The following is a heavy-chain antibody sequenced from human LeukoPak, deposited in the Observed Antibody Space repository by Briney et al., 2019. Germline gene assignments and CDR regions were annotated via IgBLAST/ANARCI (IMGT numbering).Heavy chain of an antibody. CDR2: IWYDGSNK. V-gene: IGHV3-33*06. CDR1: GFTFGSYG. J-gene: IGHJ4*02. D-gene: IGHD1-26*01. Sequence: TGGSLRLSCAASGFTFGSYGMHWVRQAPGKGLEWVAVIWYDGSNKYYADSVKGRFTISRDNSKNTLYLQMNSLRAEDTAVYYCAKDRAGATFFDYWGQGTLVTVSS. CDR3: AKDRAGATFFDY.